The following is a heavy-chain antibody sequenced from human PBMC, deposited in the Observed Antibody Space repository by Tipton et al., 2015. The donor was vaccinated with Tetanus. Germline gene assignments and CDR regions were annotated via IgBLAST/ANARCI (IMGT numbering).Heavy chain of an antibody. CDR1: GFNFNDYF. V-gene: IGHV3-11*04. CDR2: ISSSSQTM. CDR3: ARGRLAVTTQGYYFDY. D-gene: IGHD2-21*02. J-gene: IGHJ4*02. Sequence: SLRLSCAASGFNFNDYFMSWLRQVPGKGLEWVSYISSSSQTMYVADSVQGRMTVSRDNAKNSLYLHMNSLRAEDTAVYYCARGRLAVTTQGYYFDYWGQGTLVTVSS.